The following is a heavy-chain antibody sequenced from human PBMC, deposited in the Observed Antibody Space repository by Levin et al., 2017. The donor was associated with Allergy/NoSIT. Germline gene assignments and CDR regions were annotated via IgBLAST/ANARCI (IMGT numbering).Heavy chain of an antibody. V-gene: IGHV3-30-3*01. D-gene: IGHD6-19*01. CDR1: GFTFSSYA. J-gene: IGHJ4*02. CDR3: ARPHSSGWYGANLFDY. CDR2: ISYDGSNK. Sequence: GVSLRLSCAASGFTFSSYAMHWVRQAPGKGLEWVAVISYDGSNKYYADSVKGRFTISRDNSKNTLYLQMNSLRAEDTAVYYCARPHSSGWYGANLFDYWGQGTLVTVSS.